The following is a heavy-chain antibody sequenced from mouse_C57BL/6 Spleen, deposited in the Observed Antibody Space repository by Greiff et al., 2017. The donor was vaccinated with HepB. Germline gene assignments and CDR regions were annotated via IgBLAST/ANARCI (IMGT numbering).Heavy chain of an antibody. CDR3: ARGGSYDGYLYYAMDY. J-gene: IGHJ4*01. D-gene: IGHD2-3*01. Sequence: VQLKESGPELVKPGASVKISCKASGYSFTDYNMNWVKQSNGKSLEWIGVINPNYGTTSYNQKFKGKATLTVDQSSSTAYMQLNSLTSEDSAVYYCARGGSYDGYLYYAMDYWGQGTSVTVSS. CDR1: GYSFTDYN. CDR2: INPNYGTT. V-gene: IGHV1-39*01.